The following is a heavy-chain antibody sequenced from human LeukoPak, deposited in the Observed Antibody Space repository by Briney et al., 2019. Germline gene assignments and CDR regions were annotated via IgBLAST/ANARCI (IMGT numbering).Heavy chain of an antibody. CDR2: ISTSGIYI. CDR1: GFTFSSYN. CDR3: AKDGRSSSVARYFDY. D-gene: IGHD6-13*01. J-gene: IGHJ4*02. Sequence: GGSLRLSCAASGFTFSSYNMNWVRQAPGKGLEWVSSISTSGIYIYYADSLKGRFTISRDNAKNSLYLQMNSLRAEDTAVYYCAKDGRSSSVARYFDYWGQGTLVTVSS. V-gene: IGHV3-21*01.